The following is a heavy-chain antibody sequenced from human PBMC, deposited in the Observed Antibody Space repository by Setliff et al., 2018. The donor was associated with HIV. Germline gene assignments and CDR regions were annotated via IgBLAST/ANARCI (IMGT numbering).Heavy chain of an antibody. Sequence: ASVKVSCKASGYTFINYGITWVRQAPGQGLEWMGWISAYNGNTNYAQNLQGRLTMTTDTSTRTAYMELWNLRSDDTAVYYCARGGQQWLPYYYYYMDVWGEGTTGTVS. J-gene: IGHJ6*03. D-gene: IGHD6-19*01. CDR3: ARGGQQWLPYYYYYMDV. V-gene: IGHV1-18*01. CDR2: ISAYNGNT. CDR1: GYTFINYG.